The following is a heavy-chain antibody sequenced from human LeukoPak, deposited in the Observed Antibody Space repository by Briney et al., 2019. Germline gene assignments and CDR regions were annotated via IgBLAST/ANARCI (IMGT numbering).Heavy chain of an antibody. CDR3: ARYWKSVAGAIDY. J-gene: IGHJ4*02. Sequence: SETLSLTCTVSGGSVSSSSYYRGWIRQPPGKGLEWIGSIYYSGSTYYNPSLKSRVTISVDTSKNQFSLKLSSVTAADTAVYYCARYWKSVAGAIDYWGQGTLVTVSS. D-gene: IGHD6-19*01. CDR1: GGSVSSSSYY. V-gene: IGHV4-39*01. CDR2: IYYSGST.